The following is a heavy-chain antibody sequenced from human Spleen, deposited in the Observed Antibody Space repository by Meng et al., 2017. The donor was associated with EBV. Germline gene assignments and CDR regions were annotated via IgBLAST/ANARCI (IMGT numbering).Heavy chain of an antibody. CDR3: ARIKGPPQGPPT. J-gene: IGHJ4*02. CDR2: MSTSGGTI. CDR1: GLIFSDYY. Sequence: VRRVVSVGGLVKPGGSLRLSCVGSGLIFSDYYMSWFRQAPGKGLECVSDMSTSGGTIYYADSVKGRFTISRDNAKNSLYLQMNSLRVEDTAVYFCARIKGPPQGPPTWGQGTLVTVSS. V-gene: IGHV3-11*01.